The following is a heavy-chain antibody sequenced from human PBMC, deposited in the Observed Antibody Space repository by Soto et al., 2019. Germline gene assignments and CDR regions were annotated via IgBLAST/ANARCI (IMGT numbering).Heavy chain of an antibody. CDR2: INAGNGNT. CDR1: GYTFTSYA. Sequence: QVQLVQSGAEVKKPGASVKVSCKASGYTFTSYAMQCVRQAPGQRLEWMGWINAGNGNTKYSQKFQGRVTITSDTSASTDYMELSSLRSEDTAVYYCARDLGGWTDYWGQGTLATVSS. D-gene: IGHD6-19*01. J-gene: IGHJ4*02. V-gene: IGHV1-3*01. CDR3: ARDLGGWTDY.